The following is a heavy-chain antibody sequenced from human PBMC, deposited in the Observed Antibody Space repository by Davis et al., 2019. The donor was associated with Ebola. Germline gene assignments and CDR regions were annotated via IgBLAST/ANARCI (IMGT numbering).Heavy chain of an antibody. CDR2: INHSGST. CDR3: ARGKYYYGMDV. Sequence: MPSETLSLTCAVYGGSFSGYYWSWIRQPPGKGLEWIGEINHSGSTNCNPSLKSRVTISVDTSKNQFSLKLSSVTAADTAVYYCARGKYYYGMDVWGQGTTVTVSS. CDR1: GGSFSGYY. J-gene: IGHJ6*02. V-gene: IGHV4-34*01.